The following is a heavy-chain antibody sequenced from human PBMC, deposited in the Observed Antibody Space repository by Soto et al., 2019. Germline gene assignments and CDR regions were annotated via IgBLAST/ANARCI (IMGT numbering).Heavy chain of an antibody. CDR1: GGTFSSYA. CDR2: IIPIFGTA. D-gene: IGHD3-9*01. Sequence: ASVKVSCKASGGTFSSYAISWVRQAPGQGLEWMGGIIPIFGTANYAQKFQGRVTITADESTSTAYMELSSLRSEDTAGYYCARYDILTGYYLFDYWGQGTLVTVSS. J-gene: IGHJ4*02. CDR3: ARYDILTGYYLFDY. V-gene: IGHV1-69*13.